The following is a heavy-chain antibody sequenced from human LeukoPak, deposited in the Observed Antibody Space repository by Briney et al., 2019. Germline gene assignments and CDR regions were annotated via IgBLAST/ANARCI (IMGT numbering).Heavy chain of an antibody. J-gene: IGHJ4*02. CDR1: GYIFTAYY. CDR3: ARGVVAAGDY. Sequence: ASVQVSCKASGYIFTAYYIHWVRQAPGQGPEWMGWIIPNTGGTNYAQKLQGRVTMTTDTSTSTAYMELKSLRSDDTAVYYCARGVVAAGDYWGQGTLVTVSS. V-gene: IGHV1-2*02. CDR2: IIPNTGGT. D-gene: IGHD2-15*01.